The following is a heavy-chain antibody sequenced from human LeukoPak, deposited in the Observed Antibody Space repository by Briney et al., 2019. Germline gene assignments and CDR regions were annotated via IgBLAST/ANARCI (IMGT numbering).Heavy chain of an antibody. CDR3: ASGIRERGFDY. V-gene: IGHV3-21*01. CDR2: INPSGSTI. D-gene: IGHD1-1*01. J-gene: IGHJ4*02. CDR1: GFTFSTYA. Sequence: SGGSLRLSCAASGFTFSTYAMNWVRQAPGRGVEWVSSINPSGSTIFYADSVKGRFTISRDNAKNSLYLQMNSLRAEDTALYFCASGIRERGFDYWGQGTLVTVSS.